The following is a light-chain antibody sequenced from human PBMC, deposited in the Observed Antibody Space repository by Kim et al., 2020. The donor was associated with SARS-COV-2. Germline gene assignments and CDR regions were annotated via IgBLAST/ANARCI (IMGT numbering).Light chain of an antibody. Sequence: ELTQPPSASGTPGQRVTISCSGGSSNIGSNFVYWYQQLPGTAPKLLIYRSNERPSGVPDRFSGSKSGTSASLAISGLRSEDEADYYCAAWDDSLSGRVFGGGTKLTVL. CDR1: SSNIGSNF. V-gene: IGLV1-47*01. CDR2: RSN. CDR3: AAWDDSLSGRV. J-gene: IGLJ3*02.